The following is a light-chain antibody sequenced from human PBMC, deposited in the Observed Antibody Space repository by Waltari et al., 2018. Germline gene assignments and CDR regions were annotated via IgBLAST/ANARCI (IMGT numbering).Light chain of an antibody. V-gene: IGLV3-19*01. CDR2: GPD. Sequence: SSDLTQDPSLSVALGQTVRITCQGDSLRRYSAHWYQKRPGQAPILVLYGPDNRPSGIPDRFSGSTSGNTASLTITGAQAEDEADYYCHSRETFSTRLFGGGTRLTV. CDR1: SLRRYS. CDR3: HSRETFSTRL. J-gene: IGLJ2*01.